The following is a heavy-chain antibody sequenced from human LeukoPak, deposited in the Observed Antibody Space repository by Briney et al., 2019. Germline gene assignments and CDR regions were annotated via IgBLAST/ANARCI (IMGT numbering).Heavy chain of an antibody. CDR2: ISVYKGNT. CDR1: GYTFTSYG. J-gene: IGHJ4*02. CDR3: AREHEQWLTDY. Sequence: ASVKVSCKASGYTFTSYGIRWVRQAPGQGLEWIGWISVYKGNTNYAQKLQGRDTMTTDTSTSTAYMELRSLRSDDTAVYYCAREHEQWLTDYWGKGTLVTVSS. V-gene: IGHV1-18*01. D-gene: IGHD6-19*01.